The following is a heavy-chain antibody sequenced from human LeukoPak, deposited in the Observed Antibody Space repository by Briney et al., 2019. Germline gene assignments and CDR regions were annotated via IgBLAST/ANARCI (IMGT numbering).Heavy chain of an antibody. CDR2: INHSGST. V-gene: IGHV4-34*01. Sequence: KSSETLSLTCAVYGGSFSGYYWSWIRQPPGKGLEWIGEINHSGSTNYNPSLKSRVTISVDTSKNQFSLKLSSVTAADTAVYYCARLRFLEWFDAFDIWGQGTMVTVSS. D-gene: IGHD3-3*01. CDR3: ARLRFLEWFDAFDI. J-gene: IGHJ3*02. CDR1: GGSFSGYY.